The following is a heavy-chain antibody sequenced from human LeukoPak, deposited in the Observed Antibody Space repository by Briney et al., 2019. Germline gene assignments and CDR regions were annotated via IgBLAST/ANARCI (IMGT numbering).Heavy chain of an antibody. CDR3: ARDLSRRSAY. CDR2: INPKSGGT. V-gene: IGHV1-2*02. Sequence: ASVKVSCKASGYTFTGYYILWVRQAPGQGLEWMGWINPKSGGTNYAQEFQGRVTMTRDTSISTAYMELSGLRFDDTAVYYCARDLSRRSAYWGQGTLVTVSS. J-gene: IGHJ4*02. CDR1: GYTFTGYY. D-gene: IGHD3-3*01.